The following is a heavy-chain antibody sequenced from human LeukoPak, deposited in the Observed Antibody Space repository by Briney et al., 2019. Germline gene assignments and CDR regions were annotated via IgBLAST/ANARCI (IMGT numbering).Heavy chain of an antibody. CDR3: ARAPHYSNYGPYYYGMDV. V-gene: IGHV3-48*02. CDR1: GFIFSTYS. Sequence: GGSLRLSCAASGFIFSTYSMNWVRQAPGKGLEWVSYISSSSISIYYADSVKGRFTISRANAKNSLYLQMNSLRDEDTAVYYCARAPHYSNYGPYYYGMDVWGQGTTVTVSS. CDR2: ISSSSISI. D-gene: IGHD4-11*01. J-gene: IGHJ6*02.